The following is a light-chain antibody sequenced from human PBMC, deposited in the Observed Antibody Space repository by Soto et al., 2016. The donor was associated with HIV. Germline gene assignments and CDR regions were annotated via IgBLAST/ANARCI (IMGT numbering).Light chain of an antibody. CDR2: EDT. Sequence: SYELTQPPSVSVAPGKTARITCGGDNIGSKSVQWYQQKSGQAPGLVVYEDTGRPSEIPERFSGSNSGNTATLTISRVEAGDEADYYCQVWDSTYDRPVFGGGTK. V-gene: IGLV3-21*03. CDR3: QVWDSTYDRPV. J-gene: IGLJ3*02. CDR1: NIGSKS.